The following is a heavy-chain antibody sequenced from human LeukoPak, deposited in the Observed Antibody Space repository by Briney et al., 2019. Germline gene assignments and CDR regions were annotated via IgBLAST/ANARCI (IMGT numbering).Heavy chain of an antibody. J-gene: IGHJ4*02. CDR2: TSSSDAGT. D-gene: IGHD2-21*01. V-gene: IGHV3-23*01. CDR3: AKAPVTSCRGAYCYPFDS. Sequence: GGSLRLSCADSGFTLSTYAMSWVRQTPGKCLEWVAATSSSDAGTYHADSVRGRFTISRDNSKNTLYLQMNSLRAEDAAVYFCAKAPVTSCRGAYCYPFDSWGQGTLVTVSS. CDR1: GFTLSTYA.